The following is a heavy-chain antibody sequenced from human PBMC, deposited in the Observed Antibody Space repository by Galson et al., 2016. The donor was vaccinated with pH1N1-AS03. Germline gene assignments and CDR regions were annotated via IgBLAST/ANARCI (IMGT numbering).Heavy chain of an antibody. CDR1: GGSISSGSYY. D-gene: IGHD1-26*01. J-gene: IGHJ4*02. Sequence: TLSLTCTVSGGSISSGSYYWSWIRQPAGKGLEWIGYIYTSGSTNYNPSLKSRVTISVDTSKNQFSLKLSSVTAADTAMYYCAREVGPTVLFDYWGQGSLVTVSS. CDR3: AREVGPTVLFDY. V-gene: IGHV4-61*09. CDR2: IYTSGST.